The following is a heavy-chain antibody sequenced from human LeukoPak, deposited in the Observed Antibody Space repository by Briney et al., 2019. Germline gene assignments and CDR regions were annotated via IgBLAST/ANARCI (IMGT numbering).Heavy chain of an antibody. CDR2: INSDGSST. J-gene: IGHJ6*03. CDR1: FTFXSYW. CDR3: ARXXXSSXLYXPXYYQXDV. V-gene: IGHV3-74*01. Sequence: FTFXSYWMHWVRQAPGKGLVWVSRINSDGSSTSYADSVKGRFTISRDNAKNTLYLQMNSLRAEDTAVYYCARXXXSSXLYXPXYYQXDVWGKGTTVAVSS. D-gene: IGHD3-22*01.